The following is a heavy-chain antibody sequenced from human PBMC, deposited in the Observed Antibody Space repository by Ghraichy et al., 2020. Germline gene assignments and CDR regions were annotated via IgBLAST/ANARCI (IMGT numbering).Heavy chain of an antibody. CDR2: IKSKTDGGTT. Sequence: GGSLRLSCAASGFTFSNAWMSWVRQAPGKGLEWVGRIKSKTDGGTTDYAAPVKGRFTISRDDSKNTLYLQINSLKTEDTAVYYCTTEYYYDSSGFFGFGYWGQGTLVTVSS. CDR3: TTEYYYDSSGFFGFGY. J-gene: IGHJ4*02. D-gene: IGHD3-22*01. CDR1: GFTFSNAW. V-gene: IGHV3-15*01.